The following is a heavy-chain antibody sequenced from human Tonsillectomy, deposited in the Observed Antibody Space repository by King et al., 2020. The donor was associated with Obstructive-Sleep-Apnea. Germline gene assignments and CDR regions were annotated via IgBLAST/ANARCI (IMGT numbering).Heavy chain of an antibody. CDR2: MNPNSGNT. CDR3: ARTRSRSYGSGSYYPDY. CDR1: GYTFTSYD. J-gene: IGHJ4*02. D-gene: IGHD3-10*01. Sequence: VQLVESGAEVKKPGASVKVSCKASGYTFTSYDINWVRQATGQGLEWMGWMNPNSGNTGYAQKFQGRVTMTRNTSISTAYRELSSLRSEDTAVYYCARTRSRSYGSGSYYPDYWGQGTLVTVSS. V-gene: IGHV1-8*01.